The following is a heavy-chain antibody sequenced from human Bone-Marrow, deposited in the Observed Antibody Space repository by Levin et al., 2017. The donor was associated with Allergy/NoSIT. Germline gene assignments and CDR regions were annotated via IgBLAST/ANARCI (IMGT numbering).Heavy chain of an antibody. Sequence: GESLKISCAASGFTFSLYEMNWVRQTPGKGLEWVSHISTTGGNIKYADSVKGRFTISRDNAKNSLYLQMDSLRAEDTAVYYCVREKNYLLDYWGQGTLVSVSS. CDR2: ISTTGGNI. CDR3: VREKNYLLDY. CDR1: GFTFSLYE. J-gene: IGHJ4*02. D-gene: IGHD1-7*01. V-gene: IGHV3-48*03.